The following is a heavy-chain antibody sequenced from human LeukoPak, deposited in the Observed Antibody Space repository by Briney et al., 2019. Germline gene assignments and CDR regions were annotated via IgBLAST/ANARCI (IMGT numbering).Heavy chain of an antibody. CDR2: IKPDGSGK. CDR1: GFTFSCYW. CDR3: ARQVGDSSGYYYPDY. D-gene: IGHD3-22*01. J-gene: IGHJ4*02. Sequence: PGGSLRLSCAASGFTFSCYWVTWVRQAPGKGLEWVANIKPDGSGKYYVDSVKGRFTISRDNAKNSLYLQMNSLRAEDTAVYYCARQVGDSSGYYYPDYWGQGTLVTISS. V-gene: IGHV3-7*01.